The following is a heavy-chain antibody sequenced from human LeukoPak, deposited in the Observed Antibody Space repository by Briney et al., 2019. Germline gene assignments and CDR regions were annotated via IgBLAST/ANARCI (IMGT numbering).Heavy chain of an antibody. D-gene: IGHD3-22*01. CDR1: GGSIRSSYYY. V-gene: IGHV4-39*01. Sequence: PSETLSLTCTVSGGSIRSSYYYWGWIRQPPGKGLEWIGSIYDSGSTYYNPPLKSRVTISVDTSKNQFSLKLSSVTAADTAVYYCARAGQYYYDSAGYFPDHWGQGTLVTVSS. J-gene: IGHJ4*02. CDR2: IYDSGST. CDR3: ARAGQYYYDSAGYFPDH.